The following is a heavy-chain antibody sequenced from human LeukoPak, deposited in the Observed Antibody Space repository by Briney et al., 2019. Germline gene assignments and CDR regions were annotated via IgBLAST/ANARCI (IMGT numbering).Heavy chain of an antibody. V-gene: IGHV3-30-3*01. CDR1: GFTFSSYA. D-gene: IGHD6-19*01. CDR2: ISYDGSNK. Sequence: GGSLRLSCAASGFTFSSYAMHWVRQAPGKGLEWVAVISYDGSNKYYADYVKGRFTISRDNSKNTLYLQMNSLRAEDTAVYYCARARLVLKNWFDPWGQGTLVTVSS. CDR3: ARARLVLKNWFDP. J-gene: IGHJ5*02.